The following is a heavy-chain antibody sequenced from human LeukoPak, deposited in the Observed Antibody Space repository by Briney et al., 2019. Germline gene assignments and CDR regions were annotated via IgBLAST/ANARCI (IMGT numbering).Heavy chain of an antibody. D-gene: IGHD3-10*01. Sequence: GGSLRLSCAASGFIFSNYWMSWVRQAPGKGLEWVANINPDGSEKYFVDSVEGRFTISRDNAKNSVYLQMNSLRAEDTAVYYCAIWRNRYFDYWGQGTLVTVSS. V-gene: IGHV3-7*01. CDR2: INPDGSEK. CDR3: AIWRNRYFDY. CDR1: GFIFSNYW. J-gene: IGHJ4*02.